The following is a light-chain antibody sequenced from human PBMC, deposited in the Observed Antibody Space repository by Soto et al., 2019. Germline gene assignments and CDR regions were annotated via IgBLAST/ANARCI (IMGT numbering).Light chain of an antibody. J-gene: IGKJ2*01. Sequence: EIVLTQSPCTLSLSPGERATLSCRASQSVSNNFLAWYQHRPGQAPRLLIYGPSTRATGIPDRFSGSGSGTDFTLTISRLEPEDLAVYYCHQYGNSYTFSQGTKV. CDR2: GPS. CDR1: QSVSNNF. CDR3: HQYGNSYT. V-gene: IGKV3-20*01.